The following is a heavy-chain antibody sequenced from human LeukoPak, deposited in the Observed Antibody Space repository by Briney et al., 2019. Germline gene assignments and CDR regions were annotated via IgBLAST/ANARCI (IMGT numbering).Heavy chain of an antibody. CDR3: ARGSDDYGGNPRVSRFDP. CDR1: GGSISSHY. CDR2: IYYSGST. V-gene: IGHV4-59*11. Sequence: SETLSLTCTVSGGSISSHYWSWIRQPPGKGLEWIGYIYYSGSTNYNPSLKSRVTISVDTSKNQFSLKLSSVTAADTAVYYCARGSDDYGGNPRVSRFDPWGQGTLVTVSS. D-gene: IGHD4-23*01. J-gene: IGHJ5*02.